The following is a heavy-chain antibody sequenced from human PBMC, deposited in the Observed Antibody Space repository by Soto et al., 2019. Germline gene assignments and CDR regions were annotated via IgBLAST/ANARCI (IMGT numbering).Heavy chain of an antibody. Sequence: GGSLRLCVAACGFTFSSYAMSWVRQAPGKGLEWVSAISGSGGSTYYADSVKGRFTISRDNSKNTLYLQMNSPRAEDTDVYYCAKDQKWLVHYCGQGTLVTVSS. J-gene: IGHJ4*02. CDR3: AKDQKWLVHY. CDR2: ISGSGGST. V-gene: IGHV3-23*01. CDR1: GFTFSSYA. D-gene: IGHD6-19*01.